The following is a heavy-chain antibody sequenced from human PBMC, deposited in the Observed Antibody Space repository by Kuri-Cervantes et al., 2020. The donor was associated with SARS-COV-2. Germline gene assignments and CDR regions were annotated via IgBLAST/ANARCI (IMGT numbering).Heavy chain of an antibody. J-gene: IGHJ6*03. CDR3: ASNWGSGYYYYMDV. D-gene: IGHD7-27*01. CDR1: GCTFSSYA. V-gene: IGHV1-69*13. CDR2: FIPIFGTA. Sequence: SVKVSCKASGCTFSSYAISWVRQAPGQELEWMGGFIPIFGTANYAQKFQGRVTITADESTSTAYMELSSLRSEDTTVYYCASNWGSGYYYYMDVWGKGTTVTVSS.